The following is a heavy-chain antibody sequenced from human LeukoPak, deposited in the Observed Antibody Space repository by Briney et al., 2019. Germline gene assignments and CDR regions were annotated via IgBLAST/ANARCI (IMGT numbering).Heavy chain of an antibody. CDR3: ASGVGTTVTTLRFDP. CDR1: GGSISSYY. J-gene: IGHJ5*02. Sequence: TPSETPSLTCTVSGGSISSYYWSWIRQPPGKGLEWIGYIYYSGSTNYNPSLKSRVTISVDTSKNQFSLKLSSVTAADTAVYYCASGVGTTVTTLRFDPWGQGTLVTVSS. V-gene: IGHV4-59*01. CDR2: IYYSGST. D-gene: IGHD4-17*01.